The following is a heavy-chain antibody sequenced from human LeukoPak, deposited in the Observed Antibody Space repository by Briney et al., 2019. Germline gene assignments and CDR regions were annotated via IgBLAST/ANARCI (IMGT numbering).Heavy chain of an antibody. D-gene: IGHD4-23*01. CDR2: IGYDGTDK. CDR3: ASYGGYGGNYFDY. J-gene: IGHJ4*02. Sequence: PGGSLRLSCAASGFTFSYYGMHWVRQAPGKGLEWVTFIGYDGTDKYYADSVKGRFTISRDNSKNTLSLHMNSLRSDDTAVYYCASYGGYGGNYFDYWGQGTLVTVSS. CDR1: GFTFSYYG. V-gene: IGHV3-30*02.